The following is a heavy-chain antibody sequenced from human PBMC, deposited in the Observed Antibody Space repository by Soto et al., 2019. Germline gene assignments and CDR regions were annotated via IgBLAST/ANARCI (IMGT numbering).Heavy chain of an antibody. Sequence: PLVESGGGSVQPGGALKLSCVASGITFSGFWMHLVRQVPGKGLVWVARVDSGGSGTSYADSVKGRFTISRDNAKNTLSLQMDSLRVEDTAVYYCATVFEHWGQGIPVTVSS. CDR2: VDSGGSGT. V-gene: IGHV3-74*01. CDR3: ATVFEH. J-gene: IGHJ4*02. CDR1: GITFSGFW.